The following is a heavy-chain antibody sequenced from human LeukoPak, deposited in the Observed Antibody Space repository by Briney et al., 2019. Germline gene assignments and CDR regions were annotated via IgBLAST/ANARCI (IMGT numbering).Heavy chain of an antibody. CDR3: ARATYYYDSSGDIYYYYYYMDV. V-gene: IGHV1-18*01. CDR2: ISAYNGNT. Sequence: GASVKVSCKASGYTFTSYGISWVRQAPGQGLEWMGWISAYNGNTNYAQKLQGRVTMTTDTSTSTAYMELRSLRSDDTAVYYCARATYYYDSSGDIYYYYYYMDVWGNGTTVTVSS. J-gene: IGHJ6*03. CDR1: GYTFTSYG. D-gene: IGHD3-22*01.